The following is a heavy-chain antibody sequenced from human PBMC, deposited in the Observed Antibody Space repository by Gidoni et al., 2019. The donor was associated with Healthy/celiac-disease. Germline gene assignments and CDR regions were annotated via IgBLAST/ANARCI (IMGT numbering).Heavy chain of an antibody. V-gene: IGHV1-8*01. Sequence: QVQLVQSGAEVKKPGASVKVSCKASGYTFTSYDINWVRQATGQGLEWMGWMNPNSGNTGYAQKFQGRVTMTRNTSISTAYMELSSLRSEDTAVYYCARAELLWFGELSHPSYYMDVWGKGTTVTVSS. D-gene: IGHD3-10*01. J-gene: IGHJ6*03. CDR2: MNPNSGNT. CDR1: GYTFTSYD. CDR3: ARAELLWFGELSHPSYYMDV.